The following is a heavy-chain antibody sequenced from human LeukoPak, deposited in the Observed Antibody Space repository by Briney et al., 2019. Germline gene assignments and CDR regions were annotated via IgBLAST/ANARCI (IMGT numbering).Heavy chain of an antibody. J-gene: IGHJ4*02. Sequence: SVKVSCKASGGTFSSYAISWVRQAPGQGLEWMGGIIPIFGTANYAQKFQSRVTITADESTSTAYMELSSLRSEDTAVYYCARGSWFGEFPFDYWGQGTPVTVSS. CDR2: IIPIFGTA. CDR3: ARGSWFGEFPFDY. V-gene: IGHV1-69*13. CDR1: GGTFSSYA. D-gene: IGHD3-10*01.